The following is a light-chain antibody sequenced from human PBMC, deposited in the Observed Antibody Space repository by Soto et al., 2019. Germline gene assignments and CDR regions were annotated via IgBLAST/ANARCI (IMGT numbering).Light chain of an antibody. V-gene: IGLV2-23*02. J-gene: IGLJ1*01. Sequence: QSVLTQPASVSGSPGQPITISCTGTSSDVGSYNLVSWYQQHPGKAPKLMIYEVSKRPSGVSNRFSGSKSGNTASLTISGLQAEDEADYYCCSYAGSSTPYVFGTGTKVTV. CDR3: CSYAGSSTPYV. CDR1: SSDVGSYNL. CDR2: EVS.